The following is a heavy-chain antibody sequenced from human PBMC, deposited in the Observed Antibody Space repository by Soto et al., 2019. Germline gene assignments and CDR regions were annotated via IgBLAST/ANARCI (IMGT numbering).Heavy chain of an antibody. V-gene: IGHV3-23*01. CDR3: AKDRNYPRDQFHN. J-gene: IGHJ4*02. D-gene: IGHD1-7*01. CDR1: GFTFNNYA. CDR2: ISANGQGI. Sequence: TGGSLRLSCAASGFTFNNYAMSWVRQAPGKGLEWVSAISANGQGIYYADSVKGRFIISRDSSKSTVFLHMDSLTAEDTAVYYCAKDRNYPRDQFHNWGQGTLVTVSS.